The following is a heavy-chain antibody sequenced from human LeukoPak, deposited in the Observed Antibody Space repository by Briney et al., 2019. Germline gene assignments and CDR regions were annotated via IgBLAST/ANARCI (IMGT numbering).Heavy chain of an antibody. J-gene: IGHJ3*02. CDR2: IYYSGST. CDR1: GGSISSGDYY. D-gene: IGHD3-9*01. CDR3: ASGYYDILTDLHDAFDI. Sequence: PSQTLSLTCTVSGGSISSGDYYWSWIRQPPGKGLEWIGYIYYSGSTYYNPSLKSRVTISVDTSKNQFSLKLSSVTAADTAVYYCASGYYDILTDLHDAFDIWGQGTMVTVSS. V-gene: IGHV4-30-4*01.